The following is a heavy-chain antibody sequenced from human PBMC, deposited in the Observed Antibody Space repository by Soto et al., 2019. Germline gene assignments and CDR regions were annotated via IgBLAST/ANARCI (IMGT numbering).Heavy chain of an antibody. D-gene: IGHD6-6*01. CDR2: ISYDGNVA. CDR1: GFTFSSYG. Sequence: QVQLVESGGGVVQPGRSLRLSFAASGFTFSSYGMHWVRQAPGKGLEWVTVISYDGNVAYYADSVKGRFTISRDNSKSTLSLQMNSMRTEDTPMFYCAKEGPNSSSYFGCRGHGTLVTVSS. CDR3: AKEGPNSSSYFGC. J-gene: IGHJ4*01. V-gene: IGHV3-30*18.